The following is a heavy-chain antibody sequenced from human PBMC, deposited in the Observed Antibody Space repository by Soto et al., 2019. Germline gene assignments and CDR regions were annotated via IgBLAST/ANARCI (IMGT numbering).Heavy chain of an antibody. CDR3: ARDRGQQPFDY. J-gene: IGHJ4*02. V-gene: IGHV3-48*03. CDR2: ISSSGSTI. Sequence: PGGSLRLSCAASGFTFSSYEMNWVRQAPGKGLEWVSYISSSGSTICYADSVKGRFTISRDNAKNSLYLQMNSLRAEDTAVYYCARDRGQQPFDYWGQGTLVTVSS. CDR1: GFTFSSYE. D-gene: IGHD6-13*01.